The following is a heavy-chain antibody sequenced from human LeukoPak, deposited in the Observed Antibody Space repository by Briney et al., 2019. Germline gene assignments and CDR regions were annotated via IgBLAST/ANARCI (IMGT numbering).Heavy chain of an antibody. CDR1: GGSISSYY. CDR2: IYYTGST. D-gene: IGHD5-18*01. J-gene: IGHJ6*03. CDR3: ARHTPNKLRGGGYYFYMDV. V-gene: IGHV4-59*01. Sequence: PSETLSLTCTASGGSISSYYWSWIRQPPGKGPEWIGFIYYTGSTNSNPSLKSRVTISVDTSKNQFSLQLSSVTAADTAVYYCARHTPNKLRGGGYYFYMDVWGKGTTVTVSS.